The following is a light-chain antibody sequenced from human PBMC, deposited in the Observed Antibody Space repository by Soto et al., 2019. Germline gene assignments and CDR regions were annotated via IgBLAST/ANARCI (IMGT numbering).Light chain of an antibody. Sequence: QSVLSQPPSASGTPGQRVTISCSGSSSNIGSKYVYWYQQLPGTAPKLLIYRNNERPSGVPDRFSGSKSGTSASLAIGDLRSEDEADYYCASWDASGSGWVFGGGTKLTVL. V-gene: IGLV1-47*01. J-gene: IGLJ3*02. CDR3: ASWDASGSGWV. CDR2: RNN. CDR1: SSNIGSKY.